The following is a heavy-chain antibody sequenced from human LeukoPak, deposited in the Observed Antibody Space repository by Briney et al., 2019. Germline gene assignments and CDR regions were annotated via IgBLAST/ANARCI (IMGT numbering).Heavy chain of an antibody. CDR1: GYTFTSYD. Sequence: ASVKASCRASGYTFTSYDINWVRQATGQGLEWLGWMNPNSGNAGYAQKFQGRVTMTRDTSISTAYMELSSLRSEDTAMYYCARVGQSDYWGQGTLVTVSS. D-gene: IGHD5-24*01. CDR3: ARVGQSDY. V-gene: IGHV1-8*01. CDR2: MNPNSGNA. J-gene: IGHJ4*02.